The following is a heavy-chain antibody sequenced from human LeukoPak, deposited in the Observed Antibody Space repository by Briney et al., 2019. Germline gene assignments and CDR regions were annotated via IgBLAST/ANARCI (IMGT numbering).Heavy chain of an antibody. J-gene: IGHJ4*02. CDR2: SRNKENNYAA. D-gene: IGHD1-1*01. Sequence: PPGGSLSLSCAVSGFSFSDFFMAWVRPAPGKGLEWIGRSRNKENNYAAEYAASVKGRFTISRDDSKDSLYLQLSSLKTEDTAVYFCTRENYWNLDYWGQGTLVTVSS. CDR1: GFSFSDFF. CDR3: TRENYWNLDY. V-gene: IGHV3-72*01.